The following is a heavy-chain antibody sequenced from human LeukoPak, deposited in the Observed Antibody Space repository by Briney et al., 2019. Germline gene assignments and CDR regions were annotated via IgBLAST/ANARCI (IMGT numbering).Heavy chain of an antibody. CDR2: IYPGDSDT. Sequence: GESLKISCKGSGYSFTSYWIGWVRQMPGKGLEWMGIIYPGDSDTTYSPSFQGQVTISADRSISTAYLQWSSLKASDTAMYYCALRRLANWFDPWGQGTLVTVSS. CDR1: GYSFTSYW. J-gene: IGHJ5*02. CDR3: ALRRLANWFDP. V-gene: IGHV5-51*01.